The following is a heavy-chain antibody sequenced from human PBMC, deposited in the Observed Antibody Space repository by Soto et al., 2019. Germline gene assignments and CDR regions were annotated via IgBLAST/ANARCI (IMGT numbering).Heavy chain of an antibody. V-gene: IGHV1-69*13. CDR2: IIPIFGTA. CDR3: ARDRECCGNGSPHTFAY. Sequence: SVKVSCKASGGTFSSYAISWVRQAPGQGLEWMGGIIPIFGTANYAQKFQGRVTITADESTSTAYMELSSLRSEDTAVYYCARDRECCGNGSPHTFAYWGQGTLVTVSS. D-gene: IGHD2-21*01. CDR1: GGTFSSYA. J-gene: IGHJ4*02.